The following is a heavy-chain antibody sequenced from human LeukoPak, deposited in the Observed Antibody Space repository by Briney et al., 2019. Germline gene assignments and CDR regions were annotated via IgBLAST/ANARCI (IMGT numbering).Heavy chain of an antibody. CDR1: GGSINNYY. V-gene: IGHV4-59*01. Sequence: SETLSLTCTVSGGSINNYYWSWIRQPPGKGLEWIGYIYYRGSTNYNPSLKSRVTFSVDTSKNQFSLKLNSVTAADTAVYYCARGGDYGDLRYFDYWGQGALVTVSS. CDR2: IYYRGST. D-gene: IGHD4-17*01. CDR3: ARGGDYGDLRYFDY. J-gene: IGHJ4*02.